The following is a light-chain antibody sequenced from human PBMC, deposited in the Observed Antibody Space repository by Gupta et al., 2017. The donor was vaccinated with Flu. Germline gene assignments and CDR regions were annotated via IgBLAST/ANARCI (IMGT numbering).Light chain of an antibody. V-gene: IGLV2-14*01. CDR2: EVS. J-gene: IGLJ3*02. CDR1: SSDLAGFDY. CDR3: SSYTTTSTM. Sequence: QSALTQPASVSGSPGQSITMSCTGTSSDLAGFDYVSWYQHHPGKVPKLIIYEVSDRPSGVSNRFSGSKSGNTASLTISGLQAEDEAYYYCSSYTTTSTMFGGGTELTVL.